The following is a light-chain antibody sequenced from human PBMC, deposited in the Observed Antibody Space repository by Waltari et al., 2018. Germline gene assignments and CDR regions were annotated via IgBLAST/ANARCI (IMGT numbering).Light chain of an antibody. J-gene: IGLJ3*02. CDR3: LLAYGGARV. CDR1: TGPVTSNHY. CDR2: DST. Sequence: QAVVTQASSLTVSPGGTVPPTCPSSTGPVTSNHYPYWFQQKPGQDPTTLIYDSTNRHSWTPARFSASRLGGKAALTLSGAQPEDEADYYCLLAYGGARVFGGGTKLTVL. V-gene: IGLV7-46*01.